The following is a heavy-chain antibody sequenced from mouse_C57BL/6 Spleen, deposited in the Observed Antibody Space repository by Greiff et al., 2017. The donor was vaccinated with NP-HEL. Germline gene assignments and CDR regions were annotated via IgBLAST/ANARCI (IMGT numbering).Heavy chain of an antibody. CDR2: INPSTGGT. CDR3: ARGDSSGLDY. D-gene: IGHD3-2*02. CDR1: GYSFTGYY. Sequence: VQLKESGPELVKPGASVKISCKASGYSFTGYYMNWVKQSPEKSLEWIGEINPSTGGTTYNQKFKAKATLTVDKSSSTAYMQLKSLTSEDSAVYYCARGDSSGLDYWGQGTTLTVSS. J-gene: IGHJ2*01. V-gene: IGHV1-42*01.